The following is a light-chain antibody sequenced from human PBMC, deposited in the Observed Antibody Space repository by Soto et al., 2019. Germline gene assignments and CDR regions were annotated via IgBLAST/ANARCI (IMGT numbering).Light chain of an antibody. J-gene: IGKJ1*01. V-gene: IGKV1-5*03. CDR1: QTISSW. CDR3: QHYKSYPEA. Sequence: DIQMTQSPPTLSASVGDRVTITCRASQTISSWLAWYQQKPGEPPKLLIYTASTLQSGVPSRFSGSGSGTELTITISSLQPDDVETYYCQHYKSYPEAFGQGTKVDIK. CDR2: TAS.